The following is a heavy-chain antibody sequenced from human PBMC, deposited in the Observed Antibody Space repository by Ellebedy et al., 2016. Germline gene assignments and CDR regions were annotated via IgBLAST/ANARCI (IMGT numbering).Heavy chain of an antibody. Sequence: GESLKISXAASGFTFSSYWMHWVRQAPGKGLVWVSRINSDGSSTSYADSVKGRFTISRDNAKNTLYLQMNSLRAEDTAVYYCARGGVKYSSSWYPQAWFDPWGQGTLVTVSS. J-gene: IGHJ5*02. CDR2: INSDGSST. CDR1: GFTFSSYW. CDR3: ARGGVKYSSSWYPQAWFDP. V-gene: IGHV3-74*01. D-gene: IGHD6-13*01.